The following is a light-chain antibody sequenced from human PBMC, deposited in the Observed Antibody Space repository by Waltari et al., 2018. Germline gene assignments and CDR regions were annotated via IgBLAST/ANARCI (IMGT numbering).Light chain of an antibody. CDR3: QQRSNWPPWT. V-gene: IGKV3-15*01. Sequence: IVMTQSPATLSVFPGEEAILSCRASQIVTFNVAWYQQKPGQPPRLLIYAASKRAPGVPHRFLGSGAGTDFTLTISSPQSEDSAVYFCQQRSNWPPWTFGQGTKVEIK. CDR2: AAS. CDR1: QIVTFN. J-gene: IGKJ1*01.